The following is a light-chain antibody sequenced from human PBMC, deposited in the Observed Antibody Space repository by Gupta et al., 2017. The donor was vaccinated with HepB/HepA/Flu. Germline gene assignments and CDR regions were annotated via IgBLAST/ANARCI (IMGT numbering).Light chain of an antibody. V-gene: IGKV2-30*02. CDR3: RQGRYWPFT. Sequence: VVLTQSPLSLPVSLGQSASISCRSSQGLVHSDGNTNLHWFQQRPGQAPRRLIYKGSNRESGVPDRFSGSGSGTEFTLRISRGEAEDVGVYYCRQGRYWPFTFGQGTKVEIK. CDR1: QGLVHSDGNTN. CDR2: KGS. J-gene: IGKJ2*01.